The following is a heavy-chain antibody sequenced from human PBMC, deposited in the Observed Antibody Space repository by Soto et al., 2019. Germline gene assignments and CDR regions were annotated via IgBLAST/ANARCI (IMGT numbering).Heavy chain of an antibody. CDR1: GFTFTSSA. CDR2: IVVGSGNT. Sequence: GASVKVSCKASGFTFTSSAMQWVRQARGQRLEWIGWIVVGSGNTNYAQKFQERVTITRDMSTSTAYMELSSLRSEDTAVYYCAADLVWSGYYRFDYWGQGTLVTVSS. D-gene: IGHD3-3*01. CDR3: AADLVWSGYYRFDY. J-gene: IGHJ4*02. V-gene: IGHV1-58*02.